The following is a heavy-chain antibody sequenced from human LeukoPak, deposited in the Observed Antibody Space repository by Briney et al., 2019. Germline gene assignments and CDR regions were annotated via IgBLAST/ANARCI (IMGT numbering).Heavy chain of an antibody. CDR2: IYIGGST. CDR3: ASGRWPKGN. Sequence: SETLSLTCIVSGGSISSYYWNWIRQSAGKGLEWIGRIYIGGSTSYNPSLKSRVTISVDTSKNQFSLKLSSVTAADTAVYYCASGRWPKGNWGQGTLVTVSS. V-gene: IGHV4-4*07. CDR1: GGSISSYY. J-gene: IGHJ4*02. D-gene: IGHD5-24*01.